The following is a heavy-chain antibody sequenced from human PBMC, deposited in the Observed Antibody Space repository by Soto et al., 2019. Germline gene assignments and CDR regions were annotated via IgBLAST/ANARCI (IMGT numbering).Heavy chain of an antibody. CDR2: IYHSGST. CDR3: ARVLGNDAFDI. CDR1: GGSISSSNW. J-gene: IGHJ3*02. D-gene: IGHD3-3*02. Sequence: SETLSLTCAVSGGSISSSNWWSWVRQPPGKGLEWIGEIYHSGSTNYNPSLKSRVTMSVDKSKNHFSLKLSSVTAADTAVYYCARVLGNDAFDIWGQGTMVT. V-gene: IGHV4-4*02.